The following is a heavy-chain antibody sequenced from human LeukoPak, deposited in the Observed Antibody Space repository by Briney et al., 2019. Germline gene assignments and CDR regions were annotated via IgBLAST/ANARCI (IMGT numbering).Heavy chain of an antibody. J-gene: IGHJ4*02. V-gene: IGHV1-69*05. CDR3: ARRNYGKLHFDY. Sequence: SVTVSCKASGGTFSSYAISWVRQAPGQGLEWMGGIIPIFGTANYAQKLQGRVTLTTDTSTSTAYMELRNLRSDDTATYFCARRNYGKLHFDYWGQGTLVTVSS. CDR1: GGTFSSYA. CDR2: IIPIFGTA. D-gene: IGHD1-7*01.